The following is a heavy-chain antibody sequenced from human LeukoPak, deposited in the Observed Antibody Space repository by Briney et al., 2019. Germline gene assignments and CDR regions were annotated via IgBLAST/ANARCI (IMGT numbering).Heavy chain of an antibody. J-gene: IGHJ4*02. V-gene: IGHV1-2*02. CDR3: ASEYYYDSSGYDWYFDY. CDR2: INPNSGGT. CDR1: GYTFTGYY. Sequence: ASVKVSCKASGYTFTGYYMHWVRQAPGQGLEWMGWINPNSGGTNYAQKFQGRVTMTRDTSITTAYMELSRLRSDDTAVYYCASEYYYDSSGYDWYFDYWGQGTLVTVSS. D-gene: IGHD3-22*01.